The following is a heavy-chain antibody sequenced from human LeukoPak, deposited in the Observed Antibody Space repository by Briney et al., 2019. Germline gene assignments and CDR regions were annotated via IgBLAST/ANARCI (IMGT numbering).Heavy chain of an antibody. J-gene: IGHJ4*02. CDR1: GGSISSGGYS. CDR2: IYHSGST. Sequence: SETLSHTCAVSGGSISSGGYSWSWIRQPPGKGLEWIGYIYHSGSTYYNPSLKSRVTISVDRSKNQFSLKLSSVTAADTAVYYCAREASSGYYVDYWGQGTLVTVSS. D-gene: IGHD3-22*01. CDR3: AREASSGYYVDY. V-gene: IGHV4-30-2*01.